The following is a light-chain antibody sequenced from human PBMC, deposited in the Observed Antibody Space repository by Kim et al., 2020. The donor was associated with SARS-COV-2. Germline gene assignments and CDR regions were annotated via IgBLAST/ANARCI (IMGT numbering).Light chain of an antibody. CDR1: HSIRTL. J-gene: IGKJ1*01. CDR2: KAS. Sequence: APLEDTSTITCRASHSIRTLLASYQQKPRQAPEFLIYKASILASVVPSRFSGPRSGTDFTLTINSLQPDDFATYYFQQYASYWTFGQGTKVDI. CDR3: QQYASYWT. V-gene: IGKV1-5*03.